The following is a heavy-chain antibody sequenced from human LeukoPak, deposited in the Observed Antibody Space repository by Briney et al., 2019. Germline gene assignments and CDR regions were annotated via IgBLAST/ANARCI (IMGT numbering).Heavy chain of an antibody. CDR3: AREWFGGNHFSDYYMDV. CDR2: IYYSGST. V-gene: IGHV4-39*01. CDR1: GGSISSSSYY. J-gene: IGHJ6*03. D-gene: IGHD3-10*01. Sequence: PSETLSLTCTVSGGSISSSSYYWGWIRQPPGKGLEWIGSIYYSGSTYYNPSLKSRVTISVDTSKNQFSLKLSSVTAADTAVYYCAREWFGGNHFSDYYMDVWGKGTTVTISS.